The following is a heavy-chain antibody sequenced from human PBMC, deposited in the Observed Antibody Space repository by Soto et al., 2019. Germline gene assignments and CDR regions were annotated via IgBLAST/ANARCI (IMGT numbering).Heavy chain of an antibody. CDR3: ARLFGYYYMDV. Sequence: PSETLSLTCTVSGGSISSSGYYWGWIRQPPGKGLEWIGSIYYSGSTYYNPSLKSRVTISVDTSKNQFSLKLSSVTAADTAVYYCARLFGYYYMDVWGKGTTVTVSS. J-gene: IGHJ6*03. D-gene: IGHD3-16*01. CDR2: IYYSGST. V-gene: IGHV4-39*01. CDR1: GGSISSSGYY.